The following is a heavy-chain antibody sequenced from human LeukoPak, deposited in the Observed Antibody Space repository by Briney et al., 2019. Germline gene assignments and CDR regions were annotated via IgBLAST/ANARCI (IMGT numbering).Heavy chain of an antibody. V-gene: IGHV4-34*01. CDR1: GGSFSGYY. Sequence: PSETLSLTCAVYGGSFSGYYWSWIRQPPGKGLEWIGEINHSGSTNYNPSLKSRVTISVDTSKNQFSLKLSSVTAADTAVYYCARGTTMVRGVTPSYYYYYYMDVWGKGTTVTISS. CDR2: INHSGST. CDR3: ARGTTMVRGVTPSYYYYYYMDV. D-gene: IGHD3-10*01. J-gene: IGHJ6*03.